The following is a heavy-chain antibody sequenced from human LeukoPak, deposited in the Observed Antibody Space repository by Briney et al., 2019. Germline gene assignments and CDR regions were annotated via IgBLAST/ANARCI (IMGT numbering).Heavy chain of an antibody. CDR3: AREDLAAAGLKYYYYGMDV. CDR2: ISSSSSTI. CDR1: GFTFSSYS. J-gene: IGHJ6*02. Sequence: GGPLRLSCAASGFTFSSYSMNWVRQAPGKGLEWVSYISSSSSTIYYADSVKGRFTISRDNAKNSLYLQMNSLRDEDTAVYYCAREDLAAAGLKYYYYGMDVWGQGTTVTVSS. V-gene: IGHV3-48*02. D-gene: IGHD6-13*01.